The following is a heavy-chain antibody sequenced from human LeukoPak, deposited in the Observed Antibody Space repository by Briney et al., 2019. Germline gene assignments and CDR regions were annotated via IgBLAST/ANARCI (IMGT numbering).Heavy chain of an antibody. CDR2: IRSKAYGGTT. CDR1: GFTFSIYG. CDR3: TRDQTPYY. V-gene: IGHV3-49*04. Sequence: GGSLRLSCSASGFTFSIYGMSWVRQTPGKGLEWVGFIRSKAYGGTTEYAASVKGRFTISRDDSKSIAYLQMNSLKTEDTAVYYCTRDQTPYYWGQGTLVTVSS. J-gene: IGHJ4*02.